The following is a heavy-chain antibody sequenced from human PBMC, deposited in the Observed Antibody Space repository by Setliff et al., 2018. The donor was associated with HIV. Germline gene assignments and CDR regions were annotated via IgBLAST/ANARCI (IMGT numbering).Heavy chain of an antibody. V-gene: IGHV4-34*01. J-gene: IGHJ6*02. D-gene: IGHD6-19*01. CDR3: ARGAIAVAGISYYYYGMDV. CDR2: INHSGST. Sequence: SSETLSLTCAVYGGSFSGYYWSWIRQPPGKGLEWIGEINHSGSTNYNPSLKSRVTISVDTSKNQFSLKLSSVTAADTAVYYCARGAIAVAGISYYYYGMDVWGQGTTVTV. CDR1: GGSFSGYY.